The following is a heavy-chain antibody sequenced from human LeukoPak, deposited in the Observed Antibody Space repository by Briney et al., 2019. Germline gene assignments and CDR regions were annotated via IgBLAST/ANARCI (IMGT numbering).Heavy chain of an antibody. V-gene: IGHV1-2*02. J-gene: IGHJ4*02. CDR2: FGPNSGGT. Sequence: GASVKVPCKASGYTFTDYHIHWVRQAPGQGLEWMGWFGPNSGGTDYAQKFQGRVTMTRDTSISTAYLVLSRLASDDTAVYYCARANTIMTTVVTSFDSWGQGTLVTVSS. D-gene: IGHD4-23*01. CDR3: ARANTIMTTVVTSFDS. CDR1: GYTFTDYH.